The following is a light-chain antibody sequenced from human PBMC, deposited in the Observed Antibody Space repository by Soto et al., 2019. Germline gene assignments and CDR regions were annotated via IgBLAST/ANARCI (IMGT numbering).Light chain of an antibody. Sequence: QSVLTQPPSVSGAPGQRVTISCTGSSSNIGAGYDVHWYQQLPGTAPKLLIYGNSNRPSGVPDRFSGSKSGTSASLAITGLQAEDEAAYYCQSYDSSLRGNVVFGGGTKLTVL. CDR1: SSNIGAGYD. J-gene: IGLJ2*01. CDR3: QSYDSSLRGNVV. CDR2: GNS. V-gene: IGLV1-40*01.